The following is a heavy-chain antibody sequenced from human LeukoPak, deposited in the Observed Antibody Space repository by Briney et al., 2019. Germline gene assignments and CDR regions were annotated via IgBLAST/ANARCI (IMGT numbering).Heavy chain of an antibody. V-gene: IGHV3-23*01. J-gene: IGHJ3*02. Sequence: PGGSLRLSCVASGFTFSSYAMIWVRQAPGEGLEWVSGIRGGGGRTYYADSVKGRVTMSRDNSKNTLYLQMNSLRAEDTAVYYCAKDYGDYQGAFDIWGQGTLVTVSS. CDR1: GFTFSSYA. CDR2: IRGGGGRT. CDR3: AKDYGDYQGAFDI. D-gene: IGHD4-17*01.